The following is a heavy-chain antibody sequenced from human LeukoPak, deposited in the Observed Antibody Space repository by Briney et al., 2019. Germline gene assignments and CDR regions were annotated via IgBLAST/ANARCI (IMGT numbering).Heavy chain of an antibody. CDR2: IYPGDSDT. J-gene: IGHJ4*02. CDR3: TRPHAGYSYGLDY. Sequence: GESLKISCKGSGYTFTSDWIGWVRQMPGKGLEWMGIIYPGDSDTRYSPSFQGQVTISADKSISTAYLQWSSLKASDTAMYYCTRPHAGYSYGLDYWGQGTLVTVSS. CDR1: GYTFTSDW. D-gene: IGHD5-18*01. V-gene: IGHV5-51*01.